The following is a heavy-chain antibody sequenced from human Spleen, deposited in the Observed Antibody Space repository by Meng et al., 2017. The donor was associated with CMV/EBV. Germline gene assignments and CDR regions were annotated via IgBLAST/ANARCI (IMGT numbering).Heavy chain of an antibody. CDR3: ARDPYATGWAG. J-gene: IGHJ4*02. V-gene: IGHV4-4*02. D-gene: IGHD6-19*01. Sequence: LQDSGPILVQPSVPLSPTCVVSGGSISISTWWSWVRQPPGKGLEWIGEIYHSGGTNYNPSLRGRVTISLDKSKNQFSPTLRSVTAADTAVYYCARDPYATGWAGWGQGTLVTVSS. CDR1: GGSISISTW. CDR2: IYHSGGT.